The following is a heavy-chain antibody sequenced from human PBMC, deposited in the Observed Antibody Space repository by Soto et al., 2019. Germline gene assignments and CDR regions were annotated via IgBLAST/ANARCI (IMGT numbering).Heavy chain of an antibody. J-gene: IGHJ2*01. D-gene: IGHD6-19*01. CDR2: ISGIRGGT. CDR1: GFTFSSYA. CDR3: AKVGRNGWSGCLDL. V-gene: IGHV3-23*01. Sequence: EVQLLESGGGLVQPGGSLRLSCAASGFTFSSYATTWVPQAPGKGLEWVSGISGIRGGTFYTYSLKGRFTISRDNYKNTLYLQMNGLRAEDTAVYYCAKVGRNGWSGCLDLWGRGNLVTVSS.